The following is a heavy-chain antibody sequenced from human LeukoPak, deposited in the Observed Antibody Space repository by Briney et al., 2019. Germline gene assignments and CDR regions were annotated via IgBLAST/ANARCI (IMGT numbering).Heavy chain of an antibody. D-gene: IGHD4-11*01. V-gene: IGHV4-59*01. CDR1: GGSISSYW. CDR2: SYYSGST. J-gene: IGHJ4*02. Sequence: SETLSLTCTVSGGSISSYWGSWLRQPPGKGLECIGYSYYSGSTNYNPSLKSRVTISVDTSKNQFSLKLSSVTAADTAVYYCARGSGVTPVDYWGQGTLVTVSS. CDR3: ARGSGVTPVDY.